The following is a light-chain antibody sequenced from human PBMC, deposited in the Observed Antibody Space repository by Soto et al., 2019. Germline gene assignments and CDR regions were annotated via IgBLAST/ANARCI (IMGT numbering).Light chain of an antibody. V-gene: IGKV1D-16*01. CDR1: QGLSSW. J-gene: IGKJ5*01. CDR3: QQYNSHPIT. CDR2: AAS. Sequence: DIPMTQSPSSLSASVGDRVTITCRASQGLSSWLAWYQQKPEEAPKSLIYAASRLESGVPSRFSGSGSGTDFALTSSRLQPEDFAPYYCQQYNSHPITCGRGTRQE.